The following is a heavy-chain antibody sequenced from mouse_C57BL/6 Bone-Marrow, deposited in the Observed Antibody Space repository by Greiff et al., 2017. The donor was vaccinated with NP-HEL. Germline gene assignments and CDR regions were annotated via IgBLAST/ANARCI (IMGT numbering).Heavy chain of an antibody. V-gene: IGHV2-9-1*01. J-gene: IGHJ1*03. D-gene: IGHD1-1*01. CDR3: ARIPYYYGSSLWYFDV. Sequence: VQLQQSGPGLVAPSQSLSITCTVSGFSLTSYAISWVRQPPGKGLEWLGVIWTGGGTNYNSALKSRLSISKDNSKSQVFLKMNSLQTDDTARYYCARIPYYYGSSLWYFDVWGTGTTVTVSS. CDR2: IWTGGGT. CDR1: GFSLTSYA.